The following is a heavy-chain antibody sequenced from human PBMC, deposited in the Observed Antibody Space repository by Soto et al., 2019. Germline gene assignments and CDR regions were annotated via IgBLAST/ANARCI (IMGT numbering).Heavy chain of an antibody. D-gene: IGHD5-12*01. V-gene: IGHV4-30-4*01. CDR3: ARGHTRGYSGYDLNWFDP. CDR1: GGSISSGDYY. J-gene: IGHJ5*02. CDR2: IYYSGST. Sequence: SETLSLTCTVSGGSISSGDYYWSWIRQPPXKGLEWIGYIYYSGSTYYNPSLKSRVTISVDTSKNQFSLKLSSVTAADTAVYYCARGHTRGYSGYDLNWFDPWGQGTLVTVSS.